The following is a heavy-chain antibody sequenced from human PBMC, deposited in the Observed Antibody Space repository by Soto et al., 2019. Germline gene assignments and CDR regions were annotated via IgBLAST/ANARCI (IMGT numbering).Heavy chain of an antibody. CDR3: AKRAPGYCTNGVCYFDY. J-gene: IGHJ4*02. D-gene: IGHD2-8*01. V-gene: IGHV3-23*01. CDR1: GFTFSSYA. CDR2: MSGSGGST. Sequence: GGSLRLSGAASGFTFSSYAMIWVRQAPGKGLEWGSAMSGSGGSTYYADSVKGRFTISRDNSKNTLYLQMNSLRAEDTAVYYCAKRAPGYCTNGVCYFDYWGQGTMFTVSS.